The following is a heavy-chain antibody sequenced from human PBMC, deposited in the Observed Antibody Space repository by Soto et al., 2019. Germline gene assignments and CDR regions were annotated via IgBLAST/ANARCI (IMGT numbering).Heavy chain of an antibody. Sequence: SETLSLTYSVSGVSMTYGGYSWSWIRQSPEKGLEWIGYIYYSGSTNYNPSLKSRVTISADTSKNQFSLKLSSVTAADTAVYYCVRDADETAIVPAPWLVWGRGTMVTVSS. J-gene: IGHJ6*02. V-gene: IGHV4-61*08. CDR1: GVSMTYGGYS. CDR3: VRDADETAIVPAPWLV. D-gene: IGHD2-21*02. CDR2: IYYSGST.